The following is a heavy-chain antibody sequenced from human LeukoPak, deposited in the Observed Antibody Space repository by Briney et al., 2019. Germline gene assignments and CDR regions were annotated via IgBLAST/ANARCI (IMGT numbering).Heavy chain of an antibody. Sequence: SETLSLTCSVSGGSISSYYWSWIRQPPGKGLEWIGYIYYSGSTNYNPSLKSRVTISVDTSKNQFSLKLSSVTAADTAVYYCARAEYYFDYWGQGTLVTVSS. V-gene: IGHV4-59*01. CDR3: ARAEYYFDY. CDR1: GGSISSYY. J-gene: IGHJ4*02. CDR2: IYYSGST. D-gene: IGHD3-10*01.